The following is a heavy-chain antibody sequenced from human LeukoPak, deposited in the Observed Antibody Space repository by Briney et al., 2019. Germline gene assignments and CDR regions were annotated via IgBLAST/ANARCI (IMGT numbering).Heavy chain of an antibody. Sequence: GGSLRLSCAASGFTFSSYGMHWVRQAPGKGLDWVAVISNDGSKKYYADSVKGRFTISRDSSKNTLFLHMNTLRAEDTAIYYCAKGRTVGASYWYFDLWGRGTLVTVSS. CDR2: ISNDGSKK. V-gene: IGHV3-30*18. J-gene: IGHJ2*01. CDR1: GFTFSSYG. D-gene: IGHD1-26*01. CDR3: AKGRTVGASYWYFDL.